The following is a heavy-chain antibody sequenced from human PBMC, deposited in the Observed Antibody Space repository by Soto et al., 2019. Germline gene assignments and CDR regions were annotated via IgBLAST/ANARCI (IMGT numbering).Heavy chain of an antibody. CDR3: ATTSGGGSYTLDY. Sequence: ASVKVSCKVSGYTLTELSMHWVRQAPGKGLEWMGGFDPEDGETIYAQKFQGRVTMSEDTSTDTAYMELSSLRSEDTAVYYCATTSGGGSYTLDYWGQGTLVTVSS. D-gene: IGHD1-26*01. J-gene: IGHJ4*02. V-gene: IGHV1-24*01. CDR1: GYTLTELS. CDR2: FDPEDGET.